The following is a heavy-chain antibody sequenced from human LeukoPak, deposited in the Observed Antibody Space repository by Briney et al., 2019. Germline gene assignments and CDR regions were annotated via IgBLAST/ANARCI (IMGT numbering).Heavy chain of an antibody. D-gene: IGHD6-25*01. CDR3: ARVLVGYSSAALGY. Sequence: GASVKVSCKVSGYTLTELSMHWVRQAPGKGVEWMGGFDPEDGETIYAQKFQGRVTMTEDTSTDTAYMELSRLRSDDTAVYYCARVLVGYSSAALGYWGQGTVVTVSS. J-gene: IGHJ4*02. CDR1: GYTLTELS. CDR2: FDPEDGET. V-gene: IGHV1-24*01.